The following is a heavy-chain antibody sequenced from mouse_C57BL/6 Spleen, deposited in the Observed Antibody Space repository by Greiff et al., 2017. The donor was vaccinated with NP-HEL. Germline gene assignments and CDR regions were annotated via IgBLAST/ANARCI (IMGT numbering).Heavy chain of an antibody. Sequence: QVQLQQPGAELVRPGTSVKLSCKASGYTFTSYWMHWVKQRPGQGLEWIGVIDPSDSYTNYNQKFKGKATLTVDTSSSTAYMQLSSLTSEDSAVYYCARRGQLGLYYAMDYWGQGTSVTVSS. J-gene: IGHJ4*01. V-gene: IGHV1-59*01. D-gene: IGHD4-1*02. CDR3: ARRGQLGLYYAMDY. CDR1: GYTFTSYW. CDR2: IDPSDSYT.